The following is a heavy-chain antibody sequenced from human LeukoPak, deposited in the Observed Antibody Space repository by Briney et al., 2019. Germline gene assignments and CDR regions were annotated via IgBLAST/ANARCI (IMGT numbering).Heavy chain of an antibody. J-gene: IGHJ6*04. D-gene: IGHD3-10*02. CDR3: AELGITMIGGV. V-gene: IGHV3-30*18. CDR1: GFTFTDYY. Sequence: GGSLRLSCVASGFTFTDYYMRWIRQAPGKGLEWVAVISYDGSNTYYADSVKGRFTISRDNSKNTLYLQMNSLRAEDTAVYYCAELGITMIGGVWGKGTAVTISS. CDR2: ISYDGSNT.